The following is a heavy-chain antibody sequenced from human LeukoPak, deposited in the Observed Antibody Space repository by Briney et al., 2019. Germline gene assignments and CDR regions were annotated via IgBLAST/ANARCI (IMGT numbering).Heavy chain of an antibody. D-gene: IGHD3-3*01. J-gene: IGHJ5*02. CDR2: ISGSGGRT. CDR1: GFTFSSYA. Sequence: GGSLRLSCAASGFTFSSYAMSWVRQAPGKGLEWVSAISGSGGRTHYADSAKGRFTISRDNSKNMLYLQMNSLRAEDTAVYYCAKDQYYDFWSGYSNWFDPWGQGTLVTVSS. CDR3: AKDQYYDFWSGYSNWFDP. V-gene: IGHV3-23*01.